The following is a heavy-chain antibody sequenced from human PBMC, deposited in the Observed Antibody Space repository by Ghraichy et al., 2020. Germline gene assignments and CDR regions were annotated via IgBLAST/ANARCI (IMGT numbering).Heavy chain of an antibody. CDR1: GYTFNTYG. Sequence: ASVKVSCKASGYTFNTYGVTWVRQAPGQGLEWMGWSSGYNGATNYAQRFQDRVTMTTETSTSTAYMELRSLTSDDMAVYYCAKDEGKFCSGGSCPQDHWGQGTLVIVSS. CDR3: AKDEGKFCSGGSCPQDH. CDR2: SSGYNGAT. V-gene: IGHV1-18*03. D-gene: IGHD2-15*01. J-gene: IGHJ4*02.